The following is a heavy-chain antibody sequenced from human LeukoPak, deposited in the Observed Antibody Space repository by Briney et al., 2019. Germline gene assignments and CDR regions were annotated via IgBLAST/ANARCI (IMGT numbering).Heavy chain of an antibody. CDR3: ARLSVRYSGSSYIFDY. V-gene: IGHV4-39*01. Sequence: SETLSLTCTVSGGSISSRSYYWGWIRQPPGKGLEWIGSIYYSGSTYYNPSLKSRVTISVDTSKNQFSLRLSSVTAADTAVYYCARLSVRYSGSSYIFDYWGQGTLVTVSS. CDR2: IYYSGST. D-gene: IGHD1-26*01. CDR1: GGSISSRSYY. J-gene: IGHJ4*02.